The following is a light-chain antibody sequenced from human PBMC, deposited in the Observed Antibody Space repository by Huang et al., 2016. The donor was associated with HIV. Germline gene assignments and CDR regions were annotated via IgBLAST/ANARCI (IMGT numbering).Light chain of an antibody. CDR1: QSVSSY. Sequence: EIVLTQSPATLSLSPVERATLSCRASQSVSSYLAWYQQKPGQAPRLLLYDASNRATGIPARFSGSGSGTDFTLTISSLEPEDFAVYYCQQRSTWPPYTFGQGTKLEIK. CDR2: DAS. V-gene: IGKV3-11*01. J-gene: IGKJ2*01. CDR3: QQRSTWPPYT.